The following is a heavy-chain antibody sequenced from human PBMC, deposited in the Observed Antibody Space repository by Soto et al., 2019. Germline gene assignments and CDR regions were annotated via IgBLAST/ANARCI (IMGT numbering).Heavy chain of an antibody. CDR1: GDSVSSNSAA. CDR2: TYYRSKWYN. V-gene: IGHV6-1*01. J-gene: IGHJ4*02. Sequence: SQTLSLTCAISGDSVSSNSAAWNWIRQSPSRGLEWLGRTYYRSKWYNDYAVSVESRITINPDTSKNQFSLQLNSVTPEDTAVYYCARGRIAAAGTAGYFDYWGQGTLVTVSS. CDR3: ARGRIAAAGTAGYFDY. D-gene: IGHD6-13*01.